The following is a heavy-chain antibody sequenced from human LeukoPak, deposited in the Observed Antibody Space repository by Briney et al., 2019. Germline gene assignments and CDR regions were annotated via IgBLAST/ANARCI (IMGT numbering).Heavy chain of an antibody. CDR3: TREVGTGFQVNYYYYMDV. D-gene: IGHD2-2*01. Sequence: PSETLSLTCTVSGGSISSDYWSWFRQPPRKGLEWIGYIHFSGSTTYNPSLKSRVTISRDTSKNQFSLNMSSVTAADTAVYYCTREVGTGFQVNYYYYMDVWGKGTTVTVSS. J-gene: IGHJ6*03. CDR1: GGSISSDY. V-gene: IGHV4-59*01. CDR2: IHFSGST.